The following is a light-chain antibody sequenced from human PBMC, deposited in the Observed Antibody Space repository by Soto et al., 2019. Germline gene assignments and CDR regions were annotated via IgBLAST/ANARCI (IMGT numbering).Light chain of an antibody. CDR3: QESYGGRT. J-gene: IGKJ1*01. V-gene: IGKV1-39*01. CDR2: SVS. Sequence: IQMTQSPSSLSASVGDRVTISCRTSQGSNNYLNWYQQKAGEAPRLLIYSVSTLQSGVPSRFSGSGSGTNFTFTISSLQPEDYATYYCQESYGGRTCGLGTKVDIK. CDR1: QGSNNY.